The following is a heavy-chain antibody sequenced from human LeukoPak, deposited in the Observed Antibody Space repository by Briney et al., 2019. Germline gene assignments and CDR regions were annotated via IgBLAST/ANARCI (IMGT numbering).Heavy chain of an antibody. J-gene: IGHJ4*02. CDR3: AREGCSSTSCYEAFDY. CDR2: IYYSGST. V-gene: IGHV4-61*02. D-gene: IGHD2-2*01. CDR1: GGSISSGSYY. Sequence: SQTLSLTCTVSGGSISSGSYYWSWIRQPAGKGLEWIGRIYYSGSTNYNPSLKSRVTISVDTSKNQFSLKLSSVTAADTAVYYCAREGCSSTSCYEAFDYWGQGTLVTVSS.